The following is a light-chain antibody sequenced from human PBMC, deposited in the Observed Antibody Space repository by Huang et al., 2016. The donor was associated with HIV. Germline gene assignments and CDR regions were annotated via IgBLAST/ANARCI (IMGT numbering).Light chain of an antibody. V-gene: IGKV3-15*01. J-gene: IGKJ2*01. CDR1: HSVKSD. CDR3: QHYNNWPPRYT. Sequence: ETVMTQSPAILSVSPGESATLSCRASHSVKSDLSWYQQKPGQPPRPLIYAASTRSTGVPPRFSGSGSETEFTLTISDLQSEDFALYYCQHYNNWPPRYTFGQGTKLDIK. CDR2: AAS.